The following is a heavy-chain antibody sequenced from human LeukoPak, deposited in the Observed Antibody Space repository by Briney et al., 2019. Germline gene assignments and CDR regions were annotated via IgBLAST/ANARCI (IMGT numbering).Heavy chain of an antibody. CDR2: IYYSGST. D-gene: IGHD4-17*01. CDR3: ARVLSYGDYVDY. CDR1: GGSISSGDYY. Sequence: SETLSLTCTVSGGSISSGDYYWSWIRQPPGKGLEWIGYIYYSGSTYYNPSLKSRVTISVDTSKNQFSLKLSSVTAADTAVYYCARVLSYGDYVDYWGQGTLVTVSS. V-gene: IGHV4-30-4*01. J-gene: IGHJ4*02.